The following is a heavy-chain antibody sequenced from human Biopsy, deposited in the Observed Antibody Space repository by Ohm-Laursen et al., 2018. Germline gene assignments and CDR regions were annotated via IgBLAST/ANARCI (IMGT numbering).Heavy chain of an antibody. CDR3: ARDSGILNYGNFKYYHYYGMDV. J-gene: IGHJ6*02. CDR2: IYYSVMT. D-gene: IGHD4-11*01. Sequence: SETLSLTCSVSGDSVTKYYWSWIRQPPGKGLEWIGHIYYSVMTNYNPSLQSRVSISVDTFRNQVSLTLRSVTAADTAVYYCARDSGILNYGNFKYYHYYGMDVWGQGTKVTVSS. CDR1: GDSVTKYY. V-gene: IGHV4-59*02.